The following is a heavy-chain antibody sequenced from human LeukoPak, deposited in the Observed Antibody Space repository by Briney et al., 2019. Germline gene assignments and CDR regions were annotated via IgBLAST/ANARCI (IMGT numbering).Heavy chain of an antibody. D-gene: IGHD3-9*01. CDR1: GYTFTGYY. V-gene: IGHV1-2*02. CDR2: INPNSGGT. J-gene: IGHJ1*01. CDR3: ARIRNYDILTGYYRYFQH. Sequence: ASVKVSCKASGYTFTGYYMHWVRQAPGQGLEWMGWINPNSGGTNYAQKFQGRVTMTRDTSISTAYMELSRLRSDDTAVYYCARIRNYDILTGYYRYFQHWGQGTLVTASS.